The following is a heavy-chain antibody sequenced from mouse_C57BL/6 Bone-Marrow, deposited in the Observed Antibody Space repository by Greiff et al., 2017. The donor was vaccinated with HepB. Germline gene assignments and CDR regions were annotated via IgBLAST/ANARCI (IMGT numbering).Heavy chain of an antibody. CDR1: GYTFTSYW. Sequence: VQLQQPGAELVRPGSSVKLSCKASGYTFTSYWMDWVKQRPGQGLEWIGNIYPSDSETHYNQKFKDKATLTVDKSSSTAYMQLSSLTSEDSAVYYCARGHDGYSYYFDYWGQGTTLTVSS. CDR2: IYPSDSET. J-gene: IGHJ2*01. CDR3: ARGHDGYSYYFDY. V-gene: IGHV1-61*01. D-gene: IGHD2-3*01.